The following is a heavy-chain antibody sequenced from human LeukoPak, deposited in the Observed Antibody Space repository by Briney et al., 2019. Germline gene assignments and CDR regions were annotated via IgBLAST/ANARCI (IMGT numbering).Heavy chain of an antibody. V-gene: IGHV1-2*02. Sequence: GASVKVSCKASGYTFTGYYMHWVRQAPGQGLEWMGWINPNSGGTNYAQKFQGRVTMTRDTSISTAYMELSRLISDDTAVYYCARGGGGYSSSWYGHFDYWGQGTLVTVSS. CDR1: GYTFTGYY. CDR3: ARGGGGYSSSWYGHFDY. CDR2: INPNSGGT. D-gene: IGHD6-13*01. J-gene: IGHJ4*02.